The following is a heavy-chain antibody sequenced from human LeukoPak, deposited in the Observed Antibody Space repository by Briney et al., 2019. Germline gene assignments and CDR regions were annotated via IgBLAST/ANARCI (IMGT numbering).Heavy chain of an antibody. D-gene: IGHD1-26*01. Sequence: GGSLRLSCVASGFIFDNYALSWVRQAPGKGLEWVASIKQDESEKYYVDSVKGRFTASRDNAKSSLYLQMNALRGEDTAVYYCARLVGDVTTWDCWGQGTLVTVSS. CDR2: IKQDESEK. V-gene: IGHV3-7*03. J-gene: IGHJ4*02. CDR1: GFIFDNYA. CDR3: ARLVGDVTTWDC.